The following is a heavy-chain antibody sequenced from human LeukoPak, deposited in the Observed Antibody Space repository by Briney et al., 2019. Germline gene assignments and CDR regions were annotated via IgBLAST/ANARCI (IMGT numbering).Heavy chain of an antibody. D-gene: IGHD1-26*01. CDR2: INPSGGST. CDR1: GYTFTSYY. CDR3: ARVEAAGGNRGSYYYYYMDV. V-gene: IGHV1-46*01. J-gene: IGHJ6*03. Sequence: ASVKVSCKASGYTFTSYYMHWVRQAPGQGLEWMGIINPSGGSTSYAQKFQGRVTMTRDMSTSTVYMELSSLRPEDTAVYYCARVEAAGGNRGSYYYYYMDVWGKGTTVTVSS.